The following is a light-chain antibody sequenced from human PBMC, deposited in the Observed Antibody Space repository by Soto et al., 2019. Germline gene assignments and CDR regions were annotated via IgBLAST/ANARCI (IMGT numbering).Light chain of an antibody. V-gene: IGLV2-14*01. CDR2: EVS. CDR1: SSDVGLYDY. J-gene: IGLJ1*01. Sequence: QSALTQPRSVSGSPGQSVTISCSGSSSDVGLYDYVSWYQQHPGKAPKLMIYEVSNRPSGVSNRFSGSKSGNTASLTISGLQAEDEADYYCSSYTSSSTYVFGTGTKVTVL. CDR3: SSYTSSSTYV.